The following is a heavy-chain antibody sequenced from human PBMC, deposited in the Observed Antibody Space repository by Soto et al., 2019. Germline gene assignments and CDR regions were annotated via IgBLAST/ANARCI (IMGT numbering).Heavy chain of an antibody. CDR2: IYYSGTT. CDR3: ARHVNLPLAGTGLDS. V-gene: IGHV4-28*01. Sequence: PSETLSLTCAVSGYSISRSNWWGWIRQPPGKGLEWIGYIYYSGTTYYNPSLKSRVTMSINTSKEQFSLKLTSVTATDTAVYYCARHVNLPLAGTGLDSWGRGTLVTVSS. J-gene: IGHJ4*02. CDR1: GYSISRSNW. D-gene: IGHD6-19*01.